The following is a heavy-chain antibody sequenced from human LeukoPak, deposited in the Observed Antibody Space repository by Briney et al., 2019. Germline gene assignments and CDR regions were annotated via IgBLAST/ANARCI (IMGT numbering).Heavy chain of an antibody. V-gene: IGHV4-61*02. CDR3: ASSSDTNFDY. D-gene: IGHD6-6*01. CDR1: GGSISSGSYY. CDR2: IYASGST. J-gene: IGHJ4*02. Sequence: SQTLSLTCTASGGSISSGSYYWSWIRQPAGKGLEWIGRIYASGSTNYNPSLKSRVTISVDTSKSQFSLKLSSVTAADTAVYYCASSSDTNFDYWGQGTLVTVSS.